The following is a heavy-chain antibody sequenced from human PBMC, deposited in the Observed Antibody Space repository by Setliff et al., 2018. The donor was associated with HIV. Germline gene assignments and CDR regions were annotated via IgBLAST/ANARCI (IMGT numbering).Heavy chain of an antibody. CDR3: AKDVVVVTAAHFYFDY. CDR1: GYTLTDYY. J-gene: IGHJ4*02. Sequence: EASVKVSCKASGYTLTDYYLHWVRQAPGQGPEWMGRINPNSGGSSYAQKFQGRVTMTRDTSISTAYMELSRLTSDDTAVYYCAKDVVVVTAAHFYFDYWGQGTLVTVSS. D-gene: IGHD2-2*01. CDR2: INPNSGGS. V-gene: IGHV1-2*06.